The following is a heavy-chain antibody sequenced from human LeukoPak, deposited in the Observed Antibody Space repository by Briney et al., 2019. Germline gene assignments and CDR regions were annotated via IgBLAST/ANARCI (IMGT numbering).Heavy chain of an antibody. CDR1: GFTFRSHA. CDR2: VSGSGGST. D-gene: IGHD6-6*01. V-gene: IGHV3-23*01. Sequence: PGGSLRLSCAASGFTFRSHAMHWVRQAPGKGLEWVSAVSGSGGSTYYADSVKGRFTISRDNSKNTLYLQMNSLRAEDTAVYYCAKNVGSSPQGDWFDPWGQGTLVTVSS. J-gene: IGHJ5*02. CDR3: AKNVGSSPQGDWFDP.